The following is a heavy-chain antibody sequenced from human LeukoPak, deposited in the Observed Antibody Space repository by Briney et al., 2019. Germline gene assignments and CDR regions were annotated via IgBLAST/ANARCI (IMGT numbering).Heavy chain of an antibody. D-gene: IGHD5-12*01. Sequence: ASVKVSCKASGYTFTAYYIRWVRQAPGQGLEWMGWINPNNGGTNYAQKFQGRVTMTRDTSISTAYMELRRLRSDDTAVYYCARDRPLGIVPTIGWFDPWGQGTLVTVSS. J-gene: IGHJ5*02. CDR1: GYTFTAYY. CDR2: INPNNGGT. CDR3: ARDRPLGIVPTIGWFDP. V-gene: IGHV1-2*02.